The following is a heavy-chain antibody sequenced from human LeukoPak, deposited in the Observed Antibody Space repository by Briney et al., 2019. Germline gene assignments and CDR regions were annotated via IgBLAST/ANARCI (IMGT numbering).Heavy chain of an antibody. Sequence: GGSLRLSCAASGFTFANHAMNWVRQTPGGRLEWVSLIGISSGPMLYADSVRGRFTISRDNSKNTLYLQMNTLRAEDTAVYYCATTKQARRYFDYWGQGTLVTVSS. CDR3: ATTKQARRYFDY. J-gene: IGHJ4*02. V-gene: IGHV3-23*01. CDR1: GFTFANHA. CDR2: IGISSGPM. D-gene: IGHD1-1*01.